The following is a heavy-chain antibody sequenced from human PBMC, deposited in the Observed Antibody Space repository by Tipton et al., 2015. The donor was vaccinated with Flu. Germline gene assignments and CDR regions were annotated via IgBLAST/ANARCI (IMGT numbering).Heavy chain of an antibody. J-gene: IGHJ2*01. D-gene: IGHD2-2*02. Sequence: TLSLTCAVYGGSFSGYYWSWIRQPPGKGLEWIGEINHSGSTNYNPSLKSRVTISVDTSKNQFSLKLSSVTAADTAVYYCARVLVVPAAIGSAWYFDLWGRGTLVTVSS. CDR2: INHSGST. CDR3: ARVLVVPAAIGSAWYFDL. V-gene: IGHV4-34*01. CDR1: GGSFSGYY.